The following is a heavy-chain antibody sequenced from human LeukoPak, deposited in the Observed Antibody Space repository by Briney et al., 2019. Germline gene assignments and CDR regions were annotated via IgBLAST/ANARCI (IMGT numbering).Heavy chain of an antibody. CDR1: GGSISSGGYY. CDR2: IYYSGST. Sequence: SETLSLTCTVSGGSISSGGYYWSWIRQHPGKGLEWIGYIYYSGSTYYNPSLKSRVTISVDTSKNQFSLKLSSVTAADTAVYYCARTGIVGATPNPTFDYWGQGTLVTVSS. V-gene: IGHV4-31*03. CDR3: ARTGIVGATPNPTFDY. D-gene: IGHD1-26*01. J-gene: IGHJ4*02.